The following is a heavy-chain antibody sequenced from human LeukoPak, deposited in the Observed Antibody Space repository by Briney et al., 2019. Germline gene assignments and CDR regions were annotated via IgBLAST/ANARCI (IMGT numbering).Heavy chain of an antibody. CDR1: GFTFSSYS. Sequence: PGGSLRLSCAASGFTFSSYSMNWVRQAPGKGLEWVSVIYSGGSTYYADSVKGRFTISRDNSKNTLYLQMNSLRAEDTAVYYCAREGVSYDSSGFLDYWGQGTLVTVSS. CDR2: IYSGGST. D-gene: IGHD3-22*01. CDR3: AREGVSYDSSGFLDY. J-gene: IGHJ4*02. V-gene: IGHV3-53*01.